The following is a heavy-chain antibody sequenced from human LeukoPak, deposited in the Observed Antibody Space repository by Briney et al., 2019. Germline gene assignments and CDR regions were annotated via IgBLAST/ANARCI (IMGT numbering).Heavy chain of an antibody. CDR2: IYTSGST. J-gene: IGHJ6*02. CDR1: GGCISSYY. D-gene: IGHD1-26*01. Sequence: SETLSLTCTVSGGCISSYYWSWIRQPAGKGLEWIGRIYTSGSTNYNPSLKSRVTMSVDTSKNQFSLKLSSVTAADTAVYYCARDGRLTANYGMDVWGQGTTVTVSS. CDR3: ARDGRLTANYGMDV. V-gene: IGHV4-4*07.